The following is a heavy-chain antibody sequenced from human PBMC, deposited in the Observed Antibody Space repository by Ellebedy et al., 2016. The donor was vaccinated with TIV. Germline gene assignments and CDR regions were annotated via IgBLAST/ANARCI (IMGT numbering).Heavy chain of an antibody. D-gene: IGHD5-12*01. CDR1: GGSFSGYY. Sequence: SETLSLTXAVYGGSFSGYYWSWIRQPPGKGLEWIGEINHSGSTNYNPSLKSRVTISVDTSKNQFSLKLSSVTAADTAVYYCARVGYSGYPSKYYFDYWGQGTLVTVSS. CDR2: INHSGST. V-gene: IGHV4-34*01. CDR3: ARVGYSGYPSKYYFDY. J-gene: IGHJ4*02.